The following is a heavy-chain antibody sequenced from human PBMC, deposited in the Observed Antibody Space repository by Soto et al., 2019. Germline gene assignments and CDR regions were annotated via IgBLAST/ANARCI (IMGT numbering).Heavy chain of an antibody. CDR1: GGSFSPNY. V-gene: IGHV4-59*01. Sequence: SETLSLTCRLSGGSFSPNYWGWFRQSPGKGLEWVGYIYYSGTTNYNPSLKSRVTISVETSKSQFSLRLSSVTAADTAVYYCASGGRSYCSGGSCYDLFDYWGQGTLVTVSS. CDR3: ASGGRSYCSGGSCYDLFDY. J-gene: IGHJ4*02. D-gene: IGHD2-15*01. CDR2: IYYSGTT.